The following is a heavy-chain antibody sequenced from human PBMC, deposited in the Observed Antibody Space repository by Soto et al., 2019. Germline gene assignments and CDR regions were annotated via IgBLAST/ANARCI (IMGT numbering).Heavy chain of an antibody. V-gene: IGHV3-33*01. CDR3: AREVDQGYYYYGMDV. J-gene: IGHJ6*02. CDR2: IWYDGSNK. Sequence: QVQLVESGGGVVQPGRSLRLSCAASGFTFSSYGMHWVRQAPGKGLEWVAVIWYDGSNKYYADSVKGRFTISRDNSKNTLYLQMNGLRAEDTAVYYCAREVDQGYYYYGMDVWGQGTTVTVSS. D-gene: IGHD2-15*01. CDR1: GFTFSSYG.